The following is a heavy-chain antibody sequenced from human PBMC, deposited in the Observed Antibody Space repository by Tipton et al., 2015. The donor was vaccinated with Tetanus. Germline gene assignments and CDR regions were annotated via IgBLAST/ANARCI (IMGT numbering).Heavy chain of an antibody. CDR2: INSGGSSR. CDR1: GFTFSSYW. J-gene: IGHJ4*02. V-gene: IGHV3-74*01. D-gene: IGHD6-25*01. Sequence: SLRLSCAASGFTFSSYWMHWVRQVPGKGLVWVSRINSGGSSRSYADSVKGRFTISRDNAKNSLSLQMNSLRTDDTAVYYCVSGSALGNWGQGTLVTVSS. CDR3: VSGSALGN.